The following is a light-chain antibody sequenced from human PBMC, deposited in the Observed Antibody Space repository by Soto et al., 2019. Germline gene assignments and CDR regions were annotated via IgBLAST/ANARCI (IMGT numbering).Light chain of an antibody. CDR3: QTWGTGIWV. CDR2: LNSDGSH. CDR1: SGHSNYA. J-gene: IGLJ3*02. Sequence: QLVLTQSPSASASLGASVKLTCTLSSGHSNYAIAWHQQQPEKGPRYLMKLNSDGSHSKGDGIPDRFSGSSSGAERYLTISSLQSEDEADYYCQTWGTGIWVFGAGTKLTVL. V-gene: IGLV4-69*01.